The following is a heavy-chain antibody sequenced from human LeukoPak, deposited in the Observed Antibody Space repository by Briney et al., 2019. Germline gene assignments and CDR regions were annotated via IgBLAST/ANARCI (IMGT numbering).Heavy chain of an antibody. D-gene: IGHD6-13*01. J-gene: IGHJ4*02. CDR3: AKESAATVDESHRSPFDY. Sequence: PGGSLRLSCAASGFTFSSFAMTWVRRAPGKGLEWVSTISGRGVGTYYADSVKGRFTISRDNSKNTLFLQMNSLRAEDTAVYYCAKESAATVDESHRSPFDYWGQGTLVTVSS. CDR2: ISGRGVGT. CDR1: GFTFSSFA. V-gene: IGHV3-23*01.